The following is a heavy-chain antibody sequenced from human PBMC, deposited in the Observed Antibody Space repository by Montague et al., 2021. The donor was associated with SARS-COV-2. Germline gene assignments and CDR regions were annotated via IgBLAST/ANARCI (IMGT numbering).Heavy chain of an antibody. CDR2: IDYSGST. V-gene: IGHV4-59*01. CDR1: GGSISSYY. D-gene: IGHD3-22*01. Sequence: SETLSLTCTVSGGSISSYYWSWIRQPPGKGLEWIGYIDYSGSTNYNPSLKSRVAISVDTSKNQFALKLSSVTAEDTAVCYCARIWYSSGYQGIYYFDYWGQGTLVTVSS. J-gene: IGHJ4*02. CDR3: ARIWYSSGYQGIYYFDY.